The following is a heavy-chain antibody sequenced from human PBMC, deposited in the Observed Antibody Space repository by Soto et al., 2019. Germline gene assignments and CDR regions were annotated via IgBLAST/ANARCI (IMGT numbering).Heavy chain of an antibody. D-gene: IGHD3-22*01. CDR3: ARFVGSDSSGCFDY. Sequence: QVQLVESGGGVVQPGRSLRLSCAASGFTFSRNGMHWVRQAPGKGLEWVTFIWYDGSNEDYVDSVKGRFTISRDNSKNTLYLEMNSVRAEDTVVYYCARFVGSDSSGCFDYWGQGTPVTVSS. V-gene: IGHV3-33*01. CDR2: IWYDGSNE. J-gene: IGHJ4*02. CDR1: GFTFSRNG.